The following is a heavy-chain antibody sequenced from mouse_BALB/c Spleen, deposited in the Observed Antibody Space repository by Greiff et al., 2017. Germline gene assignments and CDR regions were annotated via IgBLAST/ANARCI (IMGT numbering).Heavy chain of an antibody. V-gene: IGHV3-8*02. CDR2: ISYSGST. CDR3: ARYLYGNSSNAMDY. CDR1: GYSITSGY. Sequence: VQLKESGPSLVKPSQTLSLTCSVTGYSITSGYWNWIRKFPGNKLEYMGYISYSGSTYHNPSLKSRISITRDTSKNQYYLQLNSVTTKDTATYYCARYLYGNSSNAMDYWGQGTSVTVSS. D-gene: IGHD1-1*01. J-gene: IGHJ4*01.